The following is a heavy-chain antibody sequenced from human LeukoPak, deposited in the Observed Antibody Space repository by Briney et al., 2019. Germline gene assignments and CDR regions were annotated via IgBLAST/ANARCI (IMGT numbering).Heavy chain of an antibody. D-gene: IGHD5-18*01. CDR2: ISYDGSNK. Sequence: PGGSLRLSCAASGFTFSSYGMHWVRQAPGKGLEWVAVISYDGSNKYYADSVKGRFTISRDNSKNTLYLQMNSLRAEDTAVYYCAKEEQYSYAIWRQGTLLSVSS. J-gene: IGHJ4*02. CDR3: AKEEQYSYAI. CDR1: GFTFSSYG. V-gene: IGHV3-30*18.